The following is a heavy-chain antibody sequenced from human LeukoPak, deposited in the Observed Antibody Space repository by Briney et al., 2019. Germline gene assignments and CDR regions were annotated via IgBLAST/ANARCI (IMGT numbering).Heavy chain of an antibody. V-gene: IGHV4-34*01. CDR2: INHSGST. CDR1: GGSFSGYY. D-gene: IGHD6-19*01. J-gene: IGHJ4*02. CDR3: ARDLGSSGWYRTPRPWDY. Sequence: SETLSLTCAVYGGSFSGYYWSWIRQPPGKGLEWIGEINHSGSTNYNPSLKSRVTISVDTSKNQFSLKLSSVTAADTAVYYCARDLGSSGWYRTPRPWDYWGQGTLVTVSS.